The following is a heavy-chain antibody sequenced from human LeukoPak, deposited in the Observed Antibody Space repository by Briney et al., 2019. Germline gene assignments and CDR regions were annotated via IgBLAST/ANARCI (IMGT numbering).Heavy chain of an antibody. D-gene: IGHD5-12*01. V-gene: IGHV1-8*01. J-gene: IGHJ5*02. CDR3: ARVGRQWLRFRHNWFDP. CDR1: GYTFTSYD. CDR2: MNPNSGNT. Sequence: ASVKVSCKASGYTFTSYDFNWVRQAAGQGLEWMGWMNPNSGNTGYAQKFQGRVTMTRNTSISTAYMELSSLRSEDTAVYYCARVGRQWLRFRHNWFDPWGQGTLVTVSS.